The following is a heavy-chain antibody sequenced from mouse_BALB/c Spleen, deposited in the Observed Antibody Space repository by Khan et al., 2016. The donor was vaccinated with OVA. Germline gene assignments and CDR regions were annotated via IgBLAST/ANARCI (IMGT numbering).Heavy chain of an antibody. CDR3: ARANYYGSRLYALDY. Sequence: DLVKPGASVKLSCKASGYTFTSYWINWIKQRPGQGLELIGRVAPGSGSCYYSEMFKGKATLTVDTSSRTASLQLSSLSSEDSAVYFCARANYYGSRLYALDYWGQGTSVTVSS. J-gene: IGHJ4*01. V-gene: IGHV1S41*01. CDR2: VAPGSGSC. D-gene: IGHD1-1*01. CDR1: GYTFTSYW.